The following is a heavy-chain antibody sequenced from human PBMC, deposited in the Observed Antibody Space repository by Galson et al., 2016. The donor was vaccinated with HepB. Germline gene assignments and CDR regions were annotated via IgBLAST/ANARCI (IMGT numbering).Heavy chain of an antibody. CDR2: INHSGST. CDR1: GGSLSDNY. J-gene: IGHJ5*02. CDR3: ARCLRGRGGPEGLLDP. Sequence: ETLSLTCGVFGGSLSDNYWTWIRQTPGKELEWIAEINHSGSTNYNPSLRGRVRISVDTAKNQVSRKLSSVTAADTAIYYCARCLRGRGGPEGLLDPWGQGILVTVSS. V-gene: IGHV4-34*01. D-gene: IGHD3-10*01.